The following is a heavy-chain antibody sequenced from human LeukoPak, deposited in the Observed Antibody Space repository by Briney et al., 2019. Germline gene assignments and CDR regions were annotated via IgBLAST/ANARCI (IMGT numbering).Heavy chain of an antibody. J-gene: IGHJ4*02. Sequence: PGGSLRPSCAASGFTVGSNYMSWFRQAPGKGLGWVSVIFSGGSTYYADSVKGRFTIPRDSSKNTLYLQMNSLRAEDTAVYYCARGGGAFCGGDCHRNFDSWGQGTLVTVSS. D-gene: IGHD2-21*02. CDR1: GFTVGSNY. CDR3: ARGGGAFCGGDCHRNFDS. CDR2: IFSGGST. V-gene: IGHV3-53*01.